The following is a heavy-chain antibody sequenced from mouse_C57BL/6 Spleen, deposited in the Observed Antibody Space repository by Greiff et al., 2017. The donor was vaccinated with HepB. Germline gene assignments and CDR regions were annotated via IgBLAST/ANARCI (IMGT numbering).Heavy chain of an antibody. V-gene: IGHV1-64*01. Sequence: VQLQQPGAELVKPGASVKLSCKASGYTFTSYWMHWVKQRPGQGLEWIGMIHPNSGSTNYNEKFKSKATLTVDKSSSTAYMQLSSLTSEDSAVYYCARGDYYGSRDFDYWGQGTTLTVSS. D-gene: IGHD1-1*01. CDR1: GYTFTSYW. CDR3: ARGDYYGSRDFDY. J-gene: IGHJ2*01. CDR2: IHPNSGST.